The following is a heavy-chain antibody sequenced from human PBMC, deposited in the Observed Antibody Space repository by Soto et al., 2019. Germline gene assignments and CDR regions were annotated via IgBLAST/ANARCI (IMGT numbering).Heavy chain of an antibody. CDR3: AKGRTYFDF. V-gene: IGHV3-23*01. Sequence: GGPLRLSCSASGFTFSDYAMTWVRQAPGKGLEWVSDISDGDGDTHYADSVRGRFVISRDNSKNTLFLEMNSLRAEDAAVYYCAKGRTYFDFWGQGSLVTVSS. CDR1: GFTFSDYA. CDR2: ISDGDGDT. J-gene: IGHJ4*02.